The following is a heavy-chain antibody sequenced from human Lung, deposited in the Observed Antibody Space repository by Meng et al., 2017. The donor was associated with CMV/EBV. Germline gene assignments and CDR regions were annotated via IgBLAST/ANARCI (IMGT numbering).Heavy chain of an antibody. Sequence: GESLKISCAASGFTVSSNYMSWVRQAPGKGLEWVSVIYSGGSTYYADSVKGRFTISRDNSKNTLYLQMNSLRSEDTAVYYCARDRGYRYGSLGMEAWGQGTXVTVSS. D-gene: IGHD5-18*01. V-gene: IGHV3-53*01. CDR1: GFTVSSNY. CDR2: IYSGGST. J-gene: IGHJ5*02. CDR3: ARDRGYRYGSLGMEA.